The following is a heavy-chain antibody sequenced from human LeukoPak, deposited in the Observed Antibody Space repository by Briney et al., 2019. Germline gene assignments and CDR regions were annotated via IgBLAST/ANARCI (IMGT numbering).Heavy chain of an antibody. J-gene: IGHJ4*02. CDR3: ARDAELEPTVRYFDY. CDR2: IYTSGST. V-gene: IGHV4-61*02. Sequence: SETLSLTCTVSGGSISSGSYYWRWLRQPAGKGLEWIGRIYTSGSTNYNPSLKSRVTISVDTSKNQFSLKLSSVTAADTAVYYCARDAELEPTVRYFDYWGQGTLVTVSS. CDR1: GGSISSGSYY. D-gene: IGHD1-1*01.